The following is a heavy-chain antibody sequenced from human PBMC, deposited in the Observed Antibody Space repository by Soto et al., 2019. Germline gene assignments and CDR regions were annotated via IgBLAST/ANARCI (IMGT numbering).Heavy chain of an antibody. D-gene: IGHD2-2*01. J-gene: IGHJ4*02. CDR2: LSTSGGRT. CDR1: GFTFSIYA. Sequence: GGSLRLSCAASGFTFSIYAMSWVRQAPGKGLEWVSGLSTSGGRTYYADSVKGRFTISRDNAKNTLYLQMNSLRAEDTAVYYCAKDRAHSSSLSDFDYWGQGTLVTVSS. V-gene: IGHV3-23*01. CDR3: AKDRAHSSSLSDFDY.